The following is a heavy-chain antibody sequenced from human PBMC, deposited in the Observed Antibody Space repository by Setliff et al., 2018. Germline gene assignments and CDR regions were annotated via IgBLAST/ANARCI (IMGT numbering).Heavy chain of an antibody. CDR3: ARDLGHGGDSDY. Sequence: SETLSLTCAVYGGSFSGYYWSWIRQPPGKRLEWIGKIIHSGSTNYNPSLKSRVTISRDTSKNQVSLKLNSVTATDTAVYYCARDLGHGGDSDYWGQGILVTVSS. D-gene: IGHD2-21*02. J-gene: IGHJ4*02. V-gene: IGHV4-34*12. CDR2: IIHSGST. CDR1: GGSFSGYY.